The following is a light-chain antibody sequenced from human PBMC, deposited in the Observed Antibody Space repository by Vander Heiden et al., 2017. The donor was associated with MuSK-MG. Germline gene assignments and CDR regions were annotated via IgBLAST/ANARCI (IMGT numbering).Light chain of an antibody. CDR1: QTILDRSNNKNS. J-gene: IGKJ3*01. V-gene: IGKV4-1*01. CDR3: QQDDSIPFT. Sequence: DIVMTQSPDSLAVSLGERATLNCTSSQTILDRSNNKNSLAWFRQEPGQPPRLLIYWASTRGAGVPDRISGSGSGTGFTLTIDSLQGEDVAVYYCQQDDSIPFTFGRGTKVDIK. CDR2: WAS.